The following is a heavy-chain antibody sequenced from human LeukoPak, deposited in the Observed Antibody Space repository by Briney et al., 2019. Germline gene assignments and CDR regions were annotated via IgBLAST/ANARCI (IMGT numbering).Heavy chain of an antibody. V-gene: IGHV3-20*04. Sequence: GGSLRLSCAASGFTFDDYGMSWVRQAPGKGLEWVSGINWNGGSTGYADSVKGRFTISRDNAKNSLYLQMNSLRAEDTALYYCASGYCSSTSCYTWFHDAFDIWGQGTMVTFSS. CDR3: ASGYCSSTSCYTWFHDAFDI. D-gene: IGHD2-2*02. CDR2: INWNGGST. J-gene: IGHJ3*02. CDR1: GFTFDDYG.